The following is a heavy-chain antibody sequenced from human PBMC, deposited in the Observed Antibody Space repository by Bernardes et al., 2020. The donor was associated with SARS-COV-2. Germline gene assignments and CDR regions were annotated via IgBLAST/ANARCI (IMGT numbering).Heavy chain of an antibody. Sequence: GESLKISCKGSGYSFTSYWIGWVRQMPGKGLEWMGIIYPGDSDTRYSPSFQGQVTISADKSISTAYLQWSSLKASDTAMYYCARFRTLRDFWNLGGYYYYGMDVWGQGTTVTVSS. CDR3: ARFRTLRDFWNLGGYYYYGMDV. D-gene: IGHD3-3*01. CDR2: IYPGDSDT. V-gene: IGHV5-51*01. CDR1: GYSFTSYW. J-gene: IGHJ6*02.